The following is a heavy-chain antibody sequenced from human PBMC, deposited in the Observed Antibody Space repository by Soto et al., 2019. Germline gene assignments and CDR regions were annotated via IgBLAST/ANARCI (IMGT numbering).Heavy chain of an antibody. CDR1: GGSISSGGYS. Sequence: SETLSLTCAVSGGSISSGGYSWSWIRQPPGKGLEWIGYIYHSGSTYYNPSLKSRVTISVDTSKNQFSLKLSSVTAADTAVYYCASYSSAWYDVRFWGQGTLVTVSS. J-gene: IGHJ4*02. CDR2: IYHSGST. CDR3: ASYSSAWYDVRF. V-gene: IGHV4-30-2*02. D-gene: IGHD6-19*01.